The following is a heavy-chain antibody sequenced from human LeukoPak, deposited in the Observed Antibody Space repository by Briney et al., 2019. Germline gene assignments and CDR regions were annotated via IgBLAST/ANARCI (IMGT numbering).Heavy chain of an antibody. J-gene: IGHJ4*02. V-gene: IGHV3-64*01. CDR2: ISSNWYST. Sequence: GWSLRLSCAASGFTFSSYAMHWVRQAPGKGLEYVSAISSNWYSTFYANSVKGRFTISRDNSKNTLYLQMGSLRADDMAVYYCLRWSDYWGQGTLVTVSS. CDR1: GFTFSSYA. D-gene: IGHD4-23*01. CDR3: LRWSDY.